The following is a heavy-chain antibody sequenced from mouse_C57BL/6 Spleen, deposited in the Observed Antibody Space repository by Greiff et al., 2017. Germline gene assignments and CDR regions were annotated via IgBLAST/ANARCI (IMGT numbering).Heavy chain of an antibody. CDR2: IYPGDGDT. D-gene: IGHD2-3*01. CDR3: ARYSLYDGYWYFDV. V-gene: IGHV1-82*01. Sequence: QVQLQQSGPELVKPGDSVKISCKASGYAFSSSWMNWVKQRPGKGLAWIGRIYPGDGDTNYNGKFKGKATLTADKSSSRAYMQLSSLTAEDSAVYFCARYSLYDGYWYFDVWGTGTTVTVSS. CDR1: GYAFSSSW. J-gene: IGHJ1*03.